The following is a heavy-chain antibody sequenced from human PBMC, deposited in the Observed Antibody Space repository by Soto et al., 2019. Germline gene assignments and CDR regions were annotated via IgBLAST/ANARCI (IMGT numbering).Heavy chain of an antibody. V-gene: IGHV3-30-3*01. CDR3: ARVPEYYGSGSHLDY. J-gene: IGHJ4*02. Sequence: GGSLRLSCAASGFTFSSYAMHWVRQAPGKGLEWVAVISYDGSNKYYADSVKGRFTISRDNSKNTLYLQMNSLRAEDTAVYYCARVPEYYGSGSHLDYWGQGTLVTVSS. CDR1: GFTFSSYA. D-gene: IGHD3-10*01. CDR2: ISYDGSNK.